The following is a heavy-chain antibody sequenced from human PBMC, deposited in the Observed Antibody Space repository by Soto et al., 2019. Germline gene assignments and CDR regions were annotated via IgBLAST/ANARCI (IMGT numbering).Heavy chain of an antibody. CDR2: IYYSGST. Sequence: QVRLEESGPGLVKPSETLSLICSVSGGSVNNANYFWNWIRHHPENGLEWIGYIYYSGSTRYTPSFKTRATLSIDTYKNQFCLRLNSVTVADTAVYFCARDADCGGSRGGMDVWGRGTTVTVSS. CDR3: ARDADCGGSRGGMDV. CDR1: GGSVNNANYF. D-gene: IGHD4-17*01. J-gene: IGHJ6*02. V-gene: IGHV4-31*03.